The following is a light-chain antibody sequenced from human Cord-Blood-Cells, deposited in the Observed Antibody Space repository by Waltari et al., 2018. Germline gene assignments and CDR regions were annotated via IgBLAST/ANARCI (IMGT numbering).Light chain of an antibody. Sequence: TQSPSSFSASTGDRVTITCRASQGISSYLAWYQQKPGQAPRLLIYDASNRATGIPARFSGSGPGTDFTLTISSLEPEDFAVYYCQQRSNWQYTFGQGTKLEIK. J-gene: IGKJ2*01. V-gene: IGKV3D-11*01. CDR2: DAS. CDR1: QGISSY. CDR3: QQRSNWQYT.